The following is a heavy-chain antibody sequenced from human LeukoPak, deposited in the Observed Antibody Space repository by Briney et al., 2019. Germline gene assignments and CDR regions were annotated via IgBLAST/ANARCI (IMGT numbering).Heavy chain of an antibody. Sequence: SETLSLTCTVSGGSISSYYWSWIRQPAGKGLEWIGRIYTSGSTNYNPSLKSRVTISVDTSKNQFSLKLSSVTAADTAVYYCARHLTYYYDSSGSGFAFDIWGQGTMVTVSS. V-gene: IGHV4-4*07. CDR3: ARHLTYYYDSSGSGFAFDI. CDR2: IYTSGST. J-gene: IGHJ3*02. D-gene: IGHD3-22*01. CDR1: GGSISSYY.